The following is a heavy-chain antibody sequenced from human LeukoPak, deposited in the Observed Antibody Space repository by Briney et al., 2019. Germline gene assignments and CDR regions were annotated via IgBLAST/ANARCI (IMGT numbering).Heavy chain of an antibody. CDR2: INHSGYT. Sequence: SETLSLTCAVYGESFSGYFWSWIRQPPGKGLEWVGEINHSGYTNYNPSLKSRVTISVDTSKKQFSLKLNSVTAADTAVYYCARIWPDLWGRGTLVTVSS. D-gene: IGHD3-10*01. J-gene: IGHJ2*01. CDR1: GESFSGYF. V-gene: IGHV4-34*01. CDR3: ARIWPDL.